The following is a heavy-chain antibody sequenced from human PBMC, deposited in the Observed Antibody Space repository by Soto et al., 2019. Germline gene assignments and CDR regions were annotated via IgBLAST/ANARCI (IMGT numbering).Heavy chain of an antibody. D-gene: IGHD2-2*01. CDR2: ISYDGSNK. J-gene: IGHJ6*02. Sequence: QVQLVESGGGVVQPGRSLRLSCAASGFTFSSYAMHWVRQAPGKGLEWVAVISYDGSNKYYADSVKGRFTISRDNSKNTLYLQMNSLRADDTAVYYCARSYQLLIYYYYGMDVWGQGTTVTVSS. CDR3: ARSYQLLIYYYYGMDV. V-gene: IGHV3-30-3*01. CDR1: GFTFSSYA.